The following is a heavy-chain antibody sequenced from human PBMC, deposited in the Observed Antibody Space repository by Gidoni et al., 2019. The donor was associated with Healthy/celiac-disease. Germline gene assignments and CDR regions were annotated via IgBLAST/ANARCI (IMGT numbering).Heavy chain of an antibody. J-gene: IGHJ4*02. V-gene: IGHV4-34*01. CDR2: INHSGST. Sequence: QVQLQQWGAGLLKPSATLTLTCAVYGGSFSGYYWSWIRQPPGKGLEWIGEINHSGSTNYNPSLKSRVTISVDTSKNQFSLKLSSVTAADTAVYYCAAVDTAMEGFDYWGQGTLVTVSS. CDR1: GGSFSGYY. CDR3: AAVDTAMEGFDY. D-gene: IGHD5-18*01.